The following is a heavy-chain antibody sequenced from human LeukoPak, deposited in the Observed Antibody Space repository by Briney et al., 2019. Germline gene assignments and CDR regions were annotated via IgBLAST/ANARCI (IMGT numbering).Heavy chain of an antibody. CDR3: ARVLIWFGQLQNWFDP. CDR2: IYYTGST. D-gene: IGHD3-10*01. J-gene: IGHJ5*02. V-gene: IGHV4-59*12. CDR1: GGSISNYY. Sequence: SETLSLTCTVSGGSISNYYWSWIRQPPGKGLEWIGYIYYTGSTNYNPSLTSRVNISVDTSKNQFSLNLTSVTAADTAVYYCARVLIWFGQLQNWFDPWGPGTLVTVSS.